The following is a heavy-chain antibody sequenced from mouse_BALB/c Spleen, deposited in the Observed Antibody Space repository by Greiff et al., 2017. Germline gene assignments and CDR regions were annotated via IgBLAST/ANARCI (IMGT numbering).Heavy chain of an antibody. CDR2: IDTSDSYT. CDR1: GYTFTDYW. J-gene: IGHJ3*01. Sequence: QVQLQQPGAELVMPGASVKMSCKASGYTFTDYWMHWVKQRPGQGLEWIGAIDTSDSYTSYNQKFKGKATLTVDKSSSTAYMQLSSPTSEDSAVYYCARWGGTARATSLAYWGQGTLVTVSA. D-gene: IGHD3-2*01. CDR3: ARWGGTARATSLAY. V-gene: IGHV1-69*01.